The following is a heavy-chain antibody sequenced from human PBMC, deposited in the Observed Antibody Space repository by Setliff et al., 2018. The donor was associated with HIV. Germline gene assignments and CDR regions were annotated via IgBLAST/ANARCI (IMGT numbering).Heavy chain of an antibody. Sequence: ASVKVSCKTSGYAFTSYYMHWVRQAPGQGLAWMGVINPSGGSTNYAQKFQGRVTMTGDTSTSTVYMDLSSLRSEDTAVYYCARDGGYSSPYYFHYWGQGTLVTVSS. CDR2: INPSGGST. V-gene: IGHV1-46*01. J-gene: IGHJ4*02. D-gene: IGHD5-18*01. CDR3: ARDGGYSSPYYFHY. CDR1: GYAFTSYY.